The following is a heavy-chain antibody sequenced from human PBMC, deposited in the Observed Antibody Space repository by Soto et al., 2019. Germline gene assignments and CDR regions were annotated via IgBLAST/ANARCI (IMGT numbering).Heavy chain of an antibody. Sequence: QVQLQQWGAGLLKPSETLSLTCAVYGGSFSGYYWSWIRQPPGKGLEWIGEINHSGSTNYNPSLRSRVPISVDTSKNQFSLKLSSVTAADTAVYYCATAVTAAGSGWFDPWGQGTLVTVSS. CDR2: INHSGST. D-gene: IGHD6-13*01. CDR3: ATAVTAAGSGWFDP. CDR1: GGSFSGYY. J-gene: IGHJ5*02. V-gene: IGHV4-34*01.